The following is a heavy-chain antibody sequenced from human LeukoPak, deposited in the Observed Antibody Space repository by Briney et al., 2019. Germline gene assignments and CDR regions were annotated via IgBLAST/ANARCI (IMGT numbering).Heavy chain of an antibody. D-gene: IGHD3-10*01. CDR3: ARDQGGSGTLDY. Sequence: GASVNVSCKASGYTFTSYYMHWVRQAPGQGLEWMGIINPSGGSTSYAQKFQGRVTMTRDTSTSTVYKELSSLRSEDTAVYYCARDQGGSGTLDYWGQGTLVTVSS. V-gene: IGHV1-46*01. J-gene: IGHJ4*02. CDR1: GYTFTSYY. CDR2: INPSGGST.